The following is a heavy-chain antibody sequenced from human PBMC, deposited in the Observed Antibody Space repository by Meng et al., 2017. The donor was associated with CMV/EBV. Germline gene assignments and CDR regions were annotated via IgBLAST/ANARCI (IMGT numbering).Heavy chain of an antibody. D-gene: IGHD1-26*01. V-gene: IGHV3-74*01. CDR2: INSDGSST. J-gene: IGHJ5*02. Sequence: SCAASGFTFSSSWMHWVRQAPGKGLVWVSRINSDGSSTSYADSVKGRFTISRDNAKNTLYLQMNSLRAEDTAVYYCASGTLRLGFDPWGQGTLVTVSS. CDR1: GFTFSSSW. CDR3: ASGTLRLGFDP.